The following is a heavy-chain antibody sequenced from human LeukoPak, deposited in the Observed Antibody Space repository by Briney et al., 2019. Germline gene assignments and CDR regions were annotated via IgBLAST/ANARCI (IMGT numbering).Heavy chain of an antibody. Sequence: GGSLRLSCAASGFTFSSYGMHGVRQAPGKGLEGVAVIWYEGSNKYYADSVKGRFTISRDNSKNTLYLQMNSLRAEDTAVYYCASEGSYGDFDYWGQGTLVTVYS. D-gene: IGHD4-17*01. J-gene: IGHJ4*02. V-gene: IGHV3-33*01. CDR1: GFTFSSYG. CDR2: IWYEGSNK. CDR3: ASEGSYGDFDY.